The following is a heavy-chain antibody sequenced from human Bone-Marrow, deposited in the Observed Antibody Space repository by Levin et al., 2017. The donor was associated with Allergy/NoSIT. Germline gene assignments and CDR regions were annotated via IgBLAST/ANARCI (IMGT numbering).Heavy chain of an antibody. Sequence: PGGSLRLSCVASGFTFRTYWMSWVRQAPGKGLEWVGNIKQDGSEKYYVDSVKGRFTISRDNAKNSLDLQMNSLRVEDTAVYYCARDTEFGYYYGPPSYGYYYGLDVWGQGTTVTVSS. CDR2: IKQDGSEK. V-gene: IGHV3-7*03. CDR3: ARDTEFGYYYGPPSYGYYYGLDV. D-gene: IGHD3-10*01. CDR1: GFTFRTYW. J-gene: IGHJ6*02.